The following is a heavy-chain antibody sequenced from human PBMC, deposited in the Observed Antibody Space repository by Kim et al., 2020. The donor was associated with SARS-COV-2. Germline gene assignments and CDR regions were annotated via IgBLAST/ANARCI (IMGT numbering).Heavy chain of an antibody. V-gene: IGHV5-10-1*01. CDR3: ARRGGRGYRGYSYGLSS. CDR2: IDPSDSYT. CDR1: GYSFTSYW. J-gene: IGHJ4*02. D-gene: IGHD5-18*01. Sequence: GESLKISCKGSGYSFTSYWISCVRQMPGKGLEWMGRIDPSDSYTNYSPSFQGHVTISADKSISTAYLQWSSLKASDTAMYYCARRGGRGYRGYSYGLSSWGQGTLVTVSS.